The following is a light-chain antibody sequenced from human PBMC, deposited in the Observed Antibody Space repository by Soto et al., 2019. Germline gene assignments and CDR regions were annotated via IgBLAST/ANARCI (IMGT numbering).Light chain of an antibody. CDR3: SSGSSVSFSV. V-gene: IGLV2-14*01. CDR1: SSDVGGYNY. Sequence: QSALTQPASVSGSPGQSITISCTGTSSDVGGYNYVSWYQQRPGKAPKLIIYEVSDRPSGVSNRFSGSKSGNTASLIISGLQTEDEADYYCSSGSSVSFSVFGTGTRSPS. CDR2: EVS. J-gene: IGLJ1*01.